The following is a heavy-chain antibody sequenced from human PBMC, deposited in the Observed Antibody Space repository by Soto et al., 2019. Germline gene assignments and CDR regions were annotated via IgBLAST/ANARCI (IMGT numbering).Heavy chain of an antibody. CDR2: IVVGSGNT. CDR3: AAARGGLYSSSWYDYYYGMDV. V-gene: IGHV1-58*01. CDR1: GFTFTSSA. D-gene: IGHD6-13*01. Sequence: SGKVSCKASGFTFTSSAVQWVRQARGQRLEWIGWIVVGSGNTNYAQKFQERVTITRDMSTSTAYMELSSLRSEDTAVYYCAAARGGLYSSSWYDYYYGMDVWGQGTTVTVSS. J-gene: IGHJ6*02.